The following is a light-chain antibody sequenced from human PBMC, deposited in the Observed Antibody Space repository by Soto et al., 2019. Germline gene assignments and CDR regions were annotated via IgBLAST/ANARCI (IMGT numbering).Light chain of an antibody. CDR3: RAYAGCSTWV. Sequence: QSAPTQPPSASGSPGQSVTFSCTGTSSDVGGYNYVSWYQQYPGKAPKLMIYEVYKRHSGVPDRFSGSKSGNTASLTVSGLQPEDEADYYCRAYAGCSTWVFGGGTKHTVL. CDR1: SSDVGGYNY. V-gene: IGLV2-8*01. CDR2: EVY. J-gene: IGLJ2*01.